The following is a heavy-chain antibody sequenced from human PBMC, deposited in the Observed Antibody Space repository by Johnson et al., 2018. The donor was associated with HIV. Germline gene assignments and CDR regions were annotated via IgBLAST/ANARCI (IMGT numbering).Heavy chain of an antibody. V-gene: IGHV3-11*04. CDR2: ISSSGSTK. J-gene: IGHJ3*02. CDR1: GFTFSDYC. CDR3: ARDHIVGATILFPDAFDI. Sequence: QVQLVESGGGLVKPGGSLRLSCAASGFTFSDYCMSWIRQAPGKVLEWVSYISSSGSTKCSADSVKGRFLISRDNAKNSLYLQVNSLRAEDTAVYYCARDHIVGATILFPDAFDIWGQGTMVTVSS. D-gene: IGHD1-26*01.